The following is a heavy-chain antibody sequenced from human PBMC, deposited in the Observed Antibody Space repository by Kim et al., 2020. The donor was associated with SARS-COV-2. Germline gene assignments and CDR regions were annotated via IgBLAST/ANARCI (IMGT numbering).Heavy chain of an antibody. CDR1: GYTFTSYG. Sequence: ASVKVSCKASGYTFTSYGISWVRQAPGQGLEWMGWISAYNGNTNYAQKLQGRVTMTTDTSTSTAYMELRSLRSDDTAVYYCARDKWDTAMASRGNWFDPWGQGTLVTVSS. CDR2: ISAYNGNT. CDR3: ARDKWDTAMASRGNWFDP. J-gene: IGHJ5*02. D-gene: IGHD5-18*01. V-gene: IGHV1-18*04.